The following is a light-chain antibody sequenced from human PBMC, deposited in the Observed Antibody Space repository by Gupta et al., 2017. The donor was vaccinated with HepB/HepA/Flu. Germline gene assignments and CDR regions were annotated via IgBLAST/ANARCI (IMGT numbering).Light chain of an antibody. Sequence: QSALTQPASVSGSPGQPITISCTGTSSDVGAYNYVSWYQHHPGKAPNVMIYDVTNRPSGVSNRFSGSKSGNTASLTISGLQAADEADYYCSSYTTSRTVVFGGGTKLTVL. V-gene: IGLV2-14*03. CDR1: SSDVGAYNY. J-gene: IGLJ2*01. CDR3: SSYTTSRTVV. CDR2: DVT.